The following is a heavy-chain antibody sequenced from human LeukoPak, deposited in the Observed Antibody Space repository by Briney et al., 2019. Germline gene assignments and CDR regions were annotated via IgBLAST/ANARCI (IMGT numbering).Heavy chain of an antibody. J-gene: IGHJ4*02. Sequence: GGSLRLSCAASGFTFDDYGMSWVRQAPGKGLEWVSGINWNGGSTGYADSVKGRFTISRDNAKNSLYLQMNSLRAEDTALYYCARVLCSSSWYGFGVPLFDYWGQGTLVTVSS. V-gene: IGHV3-20*04. D-gene: IGHD6-13*01. CDR2: INWNGGST. CDR1: GFTFDDYG. CDR3: ARVLCSSSWYGFGVPLFDY.